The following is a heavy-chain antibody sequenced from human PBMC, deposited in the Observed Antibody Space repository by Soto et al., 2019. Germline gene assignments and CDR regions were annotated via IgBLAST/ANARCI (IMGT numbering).Heavy chain of an antibody. D-gene: IGHD3-9*01. CDR2: INAGNGNT. Sequence: GASVKVSCKASGYTFSNYGLHWVRQAPGQRLEWMGWINAGNGNTKYSQKFQDRVTITRDTFASTAYMELSSLRSEDTAVYYCAREFDVGYWGQGTLVSVSS. J-gene: IGHJ4*02. CDR3: AREFDVGY. V-gene: IGHV1-3*01. CDR1: GYTFSNYG.